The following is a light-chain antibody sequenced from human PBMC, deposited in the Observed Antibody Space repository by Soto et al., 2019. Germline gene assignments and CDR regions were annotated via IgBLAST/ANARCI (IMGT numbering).Light chain of an antibody. V-gene: IGKV2D-29*02. CDR3: MQSKQFPLT. J-gene: IGKJ4*01. CDR1: QSLLHSDGKTY. CDR2: EAA. Sequence: EIVMTQTPITLSVTPGQPASIASKYSQSLLHSDGKTYLYWYQQKPGQSPQLLIYEAANRFSGVPDRFSVSGSGTDFTLKISRVVAEDVGVYYCMQSKQFPLTFGGGTKVEIK.